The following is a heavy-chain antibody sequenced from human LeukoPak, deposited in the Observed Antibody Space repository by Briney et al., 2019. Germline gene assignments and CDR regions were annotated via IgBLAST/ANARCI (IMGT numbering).Heavy chain of an antibody. Sequence: PGGSLRLSCAASGFTFSSYGMHWVRQAPGKGLEWVSAISGSGGDTYYADSVKGRFTISRDNSKNTLYLQMNSLRAEDTAVYYCAKGEYYDDSSGYPEYWGQGTLVTVSS. V-gene: IGHV3-23*01. CDR1: GFTFSSYG. CDR3: AKGEYYDDSSGYPEY. D-gene: IGHD3-22*01. J-gene: IGHJ4*02. CDR2: ISGSGGDT.